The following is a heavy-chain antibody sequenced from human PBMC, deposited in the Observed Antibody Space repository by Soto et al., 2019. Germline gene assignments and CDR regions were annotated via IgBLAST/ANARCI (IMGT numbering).Heavy chain of an antibody. J-gene: IGHJ4*02. CDR1: GGSISSSSYY. D-gene: IGHD5-12*01. Sequence: PSETLSLTCTVSGGSISSSSYYWGWIRQPPGKGLEWIGSIYYSGSTYYNPSLKSRVTISVDTSKNQFSLKLSSVTAADTAVYYCASEMATIRNGVDYWGQGTLVTVYS. V-gene: IGHV4-39*01. CDR3: ASEMATIRNGVDY. CDR2: IYYSGST.